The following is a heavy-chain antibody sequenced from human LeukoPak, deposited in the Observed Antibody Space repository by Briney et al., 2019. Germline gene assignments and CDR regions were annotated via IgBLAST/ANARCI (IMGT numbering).Heavy chain of an antibody. CDR3: ARSRGRYFDLDV. Sequence: SETLSLTCTVSGGSITSYHWSWIRQPPGKGLEWIGYIYYSGSTYYNPSLKSRVTISVDTSKNQFSLKLSSVTAADTAVYYCARSRGRYFDLDVWGQGTTVTVSS. V-gene: IGHV4-59*08. CDR2: IYYSGST. J-gene: IGHJ6*02. CDR1: GGSITSYH. D-gene: IGHD3-9*01.